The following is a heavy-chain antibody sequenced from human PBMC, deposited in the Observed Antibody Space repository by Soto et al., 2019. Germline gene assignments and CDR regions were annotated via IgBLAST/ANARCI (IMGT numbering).Heavy chain of an antibody. V-gene: IGHV3-23*01. Sequence: GGSLRLSCAASGFTFSSYAMSWVRQAPGKGLEWVSAISGSGGSTYYADSVKGRFTISRDNSKNTLYLQMNSLRAEDTAVYYCAKGQYSSSPRSPDYYYYYMDVWGKGTTVTVSS. CDR3: AKGQYSSSPRSPDYYYYYMDV. J-gene: IGHJ6*03. D-gene: IGHD6-6*01. CDR2: ISGSGGST. CDR1: GFTFSSYA.